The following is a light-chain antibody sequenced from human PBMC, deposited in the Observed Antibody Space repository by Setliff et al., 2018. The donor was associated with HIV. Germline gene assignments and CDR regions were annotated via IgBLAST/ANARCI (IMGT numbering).Light chain of an antibody. V-gene: IGLV2-14*03. CDR2: DVT. J-gene: IGLJ1*01. CDR1: SSDVGSYNF. Sequence: QSVLPQPASVSGSPGQSITLSCTGTSSDVGSYNFVSWYQQHPGRAPKLMIYDVTKRPSGVSDRFSGSKSGNTASLTISGLQTEDEADYYCCSYTSSLTYVFGTGTKVTVL. CDR3: CSYTSSLTYV.